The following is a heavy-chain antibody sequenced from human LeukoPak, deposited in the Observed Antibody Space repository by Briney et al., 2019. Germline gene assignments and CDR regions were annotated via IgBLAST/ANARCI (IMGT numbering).Heavy chain of an antibody. D-gene: IGHD3-3*01. Sequence: GGSLRLSCVASGFTFSSYAMQWVRQAPGKGLEWVGVISYDGSSKYYADSVKGRFTISRDNSKNTLYLQMNSLRAEDTTVYYCATQGSGLLRGPFDFWGQGALVTVSS. CDR3: ATQGSGLLRGPFDF. CDR2: ISYDGSSK. J-gene: IGHJ4*02. V-gene: IGHV3-30-3*01. CDR1: GFTFSSYA.